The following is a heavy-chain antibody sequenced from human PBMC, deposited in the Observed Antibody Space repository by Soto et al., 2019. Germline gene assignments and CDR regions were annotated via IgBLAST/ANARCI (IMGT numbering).Heavy chain of an antibody. D-gene: IGHD2-2*02. V-gene: IGHV4-59*01. CDR3: AGASYCSSTSCYRPYYWFDP. Sequence: ETLSLTCTVSGGSISSYYWSWIRQPPGKGLEWIGYIYYSGSTNYNPSLKSRVTISVDTSKNQFSLKLSSVTAADTAVYYCAGASYCSSTSCYRPYYWFDPWGQGTLVTVS. CDR2: IYYSGST. J-gene: IGHJ5*02. CDR1: GGSISSYY.